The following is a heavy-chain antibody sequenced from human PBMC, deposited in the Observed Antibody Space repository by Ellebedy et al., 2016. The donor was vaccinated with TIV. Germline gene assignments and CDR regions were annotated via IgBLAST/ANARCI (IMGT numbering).Heavy chain of an antibody. CDR1: GGFISNYY. CDR3: ARGAPFPYYFDS. Sequence: MLGGSLRLSCAVSGGFISNYYWTWIRQSPETGLEWIGYFYHSGSNGSNPSLKSRVTISVDTPKNQFSLKLNSVTAADTAVYYCARGAPFPYYFDSWGQGLLVTVSS. CDR2: FYHSGSN. V-gene: IGHV4-59*01. J-gene: IGHJ4*02.